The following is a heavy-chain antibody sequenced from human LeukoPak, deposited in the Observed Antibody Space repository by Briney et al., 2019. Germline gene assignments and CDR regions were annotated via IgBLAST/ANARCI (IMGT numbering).Heavy chain of an antibody. CDR2: ISAYNGNT. J-gene: IGHJ3*02. D-gene: IGHD3-10*01. V-gene: IGHV1-18*04. CDR3: ARDRPYYGSGSYYDAFDI. CDR1: GYTFTSYG. Sequence: ASVKVSCKASGYTFTSYGISWVRQAPGQGLEWMGWISAYNGNTNYAQKLQGRVTMTTDTSTSTAYMELRSLRSDDTAVYYCARDRPYYGSGSYYDAFDIWGQRTMVTVSS.